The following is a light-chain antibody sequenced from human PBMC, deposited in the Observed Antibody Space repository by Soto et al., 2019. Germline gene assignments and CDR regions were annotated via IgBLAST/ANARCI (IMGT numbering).Light chain of an antibody. CDR1: QSLLHSNGYNY. J-gene: IGKJ4*01. CDR3: RQALQAPLT. V-gene: IGKV2-28*01. CDR2: LGS. Sequence: DIVMTQSPLSLPVTPGEPASISCRSSQSLLHSNGYNYLDWYLQKPGQSPQLLIYLGSNRASGVSARFMGIGSGTDFTLKISRGEAEDVGVYYCRQALQAPLTFGGGSKVETK.